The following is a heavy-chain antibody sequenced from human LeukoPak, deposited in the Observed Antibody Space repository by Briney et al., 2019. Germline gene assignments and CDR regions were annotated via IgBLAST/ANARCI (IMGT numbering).Heavy chain of an antibody. V-gene: IGHV3-7*03. CDR1: GFTFSSYW. J-gene: IGHJ4*02. D-gene: IGHD3-16*02. CDR2: IKQDGSEK. Sequence: GGSLRLSCAASGFTFSSYWMSWVRQAPGKGLEWVANIKQDGSEKYYVDSVKGRFTISRDNAKNSLYLQMNSLRAEDTAVYYCARDLVPNYDYVWGSYRTDLFDYWGQGTLVTVSS. CDR3: ARDLVPNYDYVWGSYRTDLFDY.